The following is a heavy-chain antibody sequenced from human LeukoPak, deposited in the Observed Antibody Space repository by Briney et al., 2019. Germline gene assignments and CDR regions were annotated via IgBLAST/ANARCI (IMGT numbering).Heavy chain of an antibody. Sequence: ASVKVSCKASGHTFTGYYIHWVRQAPGQGLEWLGWINPNSGATRYVQTFQGRVILTTDTSIGTAYMELSSLTPDDTAVYYCARLELRRNYYYSYYMDVWGKGTTVTV. CDR1: GHTFTGYY. V-gene: IGHV1-2*02. CDR3: ARLELRRNYYYSYYMDV. D-gene: IGHD1-26*01. J-gene: IGHJ6*03. CDR2: INPNSGAT.